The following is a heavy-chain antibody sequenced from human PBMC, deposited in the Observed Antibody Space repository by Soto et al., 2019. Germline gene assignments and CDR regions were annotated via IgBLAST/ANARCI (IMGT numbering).Heavy chain of an antibody. CDR1: GGPFSGYY. D-gene: IGHD3-3*01. CDR3: ARVAVPKYDFWSGYSLPPWFDP. J-gene: IGHJ5*02. Sequence: SEALSLTCAVYGGPFSGYYWSWIRQPPGKGLEWIGEINHSGSTNYNPSLKSRVTISVDTSKNQFSLKLSSVTAADTAVYYCARVAVPKYDFWSGYSLPPWFDPWGQGTLVTVSS. V-gene: IGHV4-34*01. CDR2: INHSGST.